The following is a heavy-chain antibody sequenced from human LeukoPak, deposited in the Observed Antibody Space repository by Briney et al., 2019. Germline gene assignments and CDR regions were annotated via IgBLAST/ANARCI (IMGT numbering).Heavy chain of an antibody. CDR3: ARTRLLVNDAFDI. CDR2: MNPNSGNT. Sequence: ASVKVSCKASGYTFTSYDINWVRQATGQGLEWMGWMNPNSGNTGYAQMFQGRVTMTRNTSISTAYMELSSLRSEDTALYYCARTRLLVNDAFDIWGQGTMVTVSS. CDR1: GYTFTSYD. V-gene: IGHV1-8*01. D-gene: IGHD6-25*01. J-gene: IGHJ3*02.